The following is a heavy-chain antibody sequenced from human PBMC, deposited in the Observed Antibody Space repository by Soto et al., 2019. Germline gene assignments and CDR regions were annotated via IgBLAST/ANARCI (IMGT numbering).Heavy chain of an antibody. V-gene: IGHV4-59*01. J-gene: IGHJ3*02. CDR3: ARTSAYCSSTSCYAAPLDI. Sequence: SETLSLTCTVSGGSISSYYWSWIRQPPGKGLEWIGYIYYSGSTNYNPSLKSRVTISVDTSKNQFSLKLSSVTAADTAVYYCARTSAYCSSTSCYAAPLDIWGQGTMVTVSS. CDR1: GGSISSYY. CDR2: IYYSGST. D-gene: IGHD2-2*01.